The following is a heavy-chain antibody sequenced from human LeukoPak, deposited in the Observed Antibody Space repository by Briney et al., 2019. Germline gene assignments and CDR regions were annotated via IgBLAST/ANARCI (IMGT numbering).Heavy chain of an antibody. V-gene: IGHV4-34*01. CDR3: ARGRRGSSWYALVYYYYYYMDV. J-gene: IGHJ6*03. Sequence: SETLSLTCAVYGGSFSGYYWSWIRQPPGKGLEWNGEINHSGSTNYNPSLRSRVTISVDTSKNQFSLKLSSVTAADTAVYYCARGRRGSSWYALVYYYYYYMDVWGKGTTVTVSS. CDR1: GGSFSGYY. D-gene: IGHD6-13*01. CDR2: INHSGST.